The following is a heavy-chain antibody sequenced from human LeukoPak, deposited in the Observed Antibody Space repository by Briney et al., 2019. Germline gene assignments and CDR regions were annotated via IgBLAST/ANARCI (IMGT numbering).Heavy chain of an antibody. CDR3: ARGNNYYGSGSYYPPYYYYYMDV. V-gene: IGHV4-59*01. CDR1: GGSISTYY. Sequence: PSETLSLTCTVSGGSISTYYWSWIRQPPGKGLEWIGYVYYSGSTNYNPSLESRVTISVDTSKNQFSLMLSSVTAADTAVYYCARGNNYYGSGSYYPPYYYYYMDVWGKGTTVTVSS. D-gene: IGHD3-10*01. CDR2: VYYSGST. J-gene: IGHJ6*03.